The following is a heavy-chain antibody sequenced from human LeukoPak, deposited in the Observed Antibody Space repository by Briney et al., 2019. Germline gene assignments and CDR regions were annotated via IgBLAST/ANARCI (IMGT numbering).Heavy chain of an antibody. CDR1: GFTLRNYV. CDR2: ISAGGGTT. Sequence: PGGSLRLSCEVSGFTLRNYVMSWVRQAPGKGLEWVSGISAGGGTTYYADSVKGRFTISEDDSKDTLYLHMKSLRPEDTAAYYCAKDPNLIGAHWGQGTLVTVSS. J-gene: IGHJ4*02. CDR3: AKDPNLIGAH. D-gene: IGHD7-27*01. V-gene: IGHV3-23*01.